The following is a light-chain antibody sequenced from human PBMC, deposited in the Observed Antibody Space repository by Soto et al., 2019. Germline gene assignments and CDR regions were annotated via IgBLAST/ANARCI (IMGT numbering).Light chain of an antibody. J-gene: IGKJ4*01. CDR3: LQHNSYPLT. Sequence: DIQMTQSPSAMSVSVGDRVTITCRASQGIDNNLAWFQQKPGKVPKRLIYDASSLQSGVPSRFSGSGSGTEFTLTISSLQPEDFATYYCLQHNSYPLTFGGGTKVEIK. CDR2: DAS. CDR1: QGIDNN. V-gene: IGKV1-17*03.